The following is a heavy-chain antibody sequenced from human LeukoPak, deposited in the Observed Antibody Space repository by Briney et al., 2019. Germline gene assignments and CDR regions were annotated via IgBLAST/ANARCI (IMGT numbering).Heavy chain of an antibody. Sequence: GASVKVSCKASGYTFTSYGISWVRQAPGQGLEWMGWISAYNGNTNYAQKPQGRVTMTTDTSTSTAYMELRSLRSDDTAVYYCARFFWGDPAGYYYGMDVWGKGTTVTVSS. CDR3: ARFFWGDPAGYYYGMDV. D-gene: IGHD2-21*02. CDR2: ISAYNGNT. CDR1: GYTFTSYG. J-gene: IGHJ6*04. V-gene: IGHV1-18*04.